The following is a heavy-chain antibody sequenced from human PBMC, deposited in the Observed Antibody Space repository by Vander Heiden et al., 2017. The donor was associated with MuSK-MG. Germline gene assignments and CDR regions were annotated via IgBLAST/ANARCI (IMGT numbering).Heavy chain of an antibody. D-gene: IGHD1-7*01. Sequence: QVQLVESGGGVVQPGRSLRLSCVASGFTFSSYGTQWGRQAPGKGLEWVAVIWYDGSNKNYADSVKGRFTISRDNSKNTLYLQMNSLRAEDTAVYYCARDGNTGFRYYYYYMDVWGKGTTVTVSS. CDR2: IWYDGSNK. J-gene: IGHJ6*03. CDR1: GFTFSSYG. CDR3: ARDGNTGFRYYYYYMDV. V-gene: IGHV3-33*01.